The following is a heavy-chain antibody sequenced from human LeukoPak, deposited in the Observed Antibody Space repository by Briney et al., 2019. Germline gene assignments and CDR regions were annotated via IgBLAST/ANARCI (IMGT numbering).Heavy chain of an antibody. D-gene: IGHD6-19*01. Sequence: PSETLSLTCTVSGGSISSYYWSWIRQPPGKGLEWIGYIYYSGSTNYNPSLKSRVTISVDTSKNQFSLKLSSVTAADTAVYYCARGVAQQWLDKYYFDYWGQGTLVTVSS. CDR3: ARGVAQQWLDKYYFDY. CDR2: IYYSGST. J-gene: IGHJ4*02. V-gene: IGHV4-59*01. CDR1: GGSISSYY.